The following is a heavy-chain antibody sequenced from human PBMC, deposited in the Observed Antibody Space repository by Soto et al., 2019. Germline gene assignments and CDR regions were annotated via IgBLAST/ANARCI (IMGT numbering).Heavy chain of an antibody. CDR3: ARGYCSSTSCYEFDY. CDR1: SGSISSYY. D-gene: IGHD2-2*01. V-gene: IGHV4-59*01. Sequence: SETLSLTCTVSSGSISSYYWNWIRQPPGKGLEWIGSIYYSGNTNYSPSLKSRVTISVDTSKKQFSLKLTSVTAADTAMYYCARGYCSSTSCYEFDYWGQGTLVTGS. CDR2: IYYSGNT. J-gene: IGHJ4*02.